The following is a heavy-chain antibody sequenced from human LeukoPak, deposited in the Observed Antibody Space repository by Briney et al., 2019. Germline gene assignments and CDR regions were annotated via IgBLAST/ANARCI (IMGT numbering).Heavy chain of an antibody. CDR2: IYYSGST. CDR1: GGSVSSGSYY. Sequence: SETLSLTCDVSGGSVSSGSYYWSWIRQPPGKGLEWIGYIYYSGSTNYNPSLKSRVTISVDTSKNQFSLKLSSVTAADTAVYYCARVVRDYGDLQFDYWGQGTLVTGSS. CDR3: ARVVRDYGDLQFDY. V-gene: IGHV4-61*01. D-gene: IGHD4-17*01. J-gene: IGHJ4*02.